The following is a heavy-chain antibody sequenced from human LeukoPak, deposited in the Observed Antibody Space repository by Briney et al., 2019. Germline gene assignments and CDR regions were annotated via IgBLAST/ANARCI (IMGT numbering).Heavy chain of an antibody. CDR2: IYTSGST. V-gene: IGHV4-61*02. J-gene: IGHJ4*02. Sequence: PSETLSLTCTVSGGSISSGSYYWSWIRQPAGKGLEWIGRIYTSGSTNYNPSLKSRVTISVDTSKNQFSLKLSSVTAADTAVYYCARHRVDQLFDYWGQGTLVTVSS. D-gene: IGHD2-2*01. CDR1: GGSISSGSYY. CDR3: ARHRVDQLFDY.